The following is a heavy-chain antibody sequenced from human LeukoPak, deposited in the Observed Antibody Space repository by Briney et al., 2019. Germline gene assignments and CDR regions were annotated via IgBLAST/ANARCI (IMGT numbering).Heavy chain of an antibody. J-gene: IGHJ4*02. Sequence: GRSLRLSCAASGFTFSSYAMHWVRQAPGKGLKWVAVISYDGSNKYYADSVKGRFTISRDNSKNTLYLQMNSLRAEDTAVYYCARDGAGPLNYWGQGTLVTVSS. CDR2: ISYDGSNK. D-gene: IGHD1-26*01. CDR1: GFTFSSYA. V-gene: IGHV3-30-3*01. CDR3: ARDGAGPLNY.